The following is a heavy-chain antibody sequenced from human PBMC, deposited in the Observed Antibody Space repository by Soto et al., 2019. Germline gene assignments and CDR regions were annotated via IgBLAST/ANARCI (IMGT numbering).Heavy chain of an antibody. Sequence: PSETLSLTCTVSGGSVSSGSYYWSWIRQPPGKGLEWVGYIYYSGSTNYNPSPKSRVTISVDTSKNQFSLKLSSVTAADTAVYYCAREAGTHGVYYYYYGMDVWGQGTTVTVSS. CDR1: GGSVSSGSYY. CDR2: IYYSGST. D-gene: IGHD1-1*01. J-gene: IGHJ6*02. V-gene: IGHV4-61*01. CDR3: AREAGTHGVYYYYYGMDV.